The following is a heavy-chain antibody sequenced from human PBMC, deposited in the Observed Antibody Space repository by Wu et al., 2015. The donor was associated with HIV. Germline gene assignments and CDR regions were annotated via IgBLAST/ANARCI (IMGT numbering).Heavy chain of an antibody. D-gene: IGHD3-22*01. CDR2: ISTSTGNT. V-gene: IGHV1-18*01. Sequence: QAQLGQSGAEVKKPGASVKVSCKASDYAFSSFGISWVRQAPGQGLEWMGWISTSTGNTNYAEKVQGRVTMTIDTSTNTAYMELKRLKSDDTAVYYCARDGFYYETSGYYDYHYMDVWGKGTTVTVSS. CDR1: DYAFSSFG. J-gene: IGHJ6*03. CDR3: ARDGFYYETSGYYDYHYMDV.